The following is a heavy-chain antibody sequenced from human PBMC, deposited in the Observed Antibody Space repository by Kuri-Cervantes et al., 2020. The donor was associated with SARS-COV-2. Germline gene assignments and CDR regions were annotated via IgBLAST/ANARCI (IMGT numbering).Heavy chain of an antibody. Sequence: GESLKISCAASGFTVSTYTMNWVRQAPGKGLEWVPYISVSGTTMYYADSVKGRFTISRDNAKNSLYLQMNSLRAEDTAVYYCARDAYCGGDCYWLAFDIWGQGTMVTVSS. CDR3: ARDAYCGGDCYWLAFDI. V-gene: IGHV3-48*04. J-gene: IGHJ3*02. D-gene: IGHD2-21*01. CDR2: ISVSGTTM. CDR1: GFTVSTYT.